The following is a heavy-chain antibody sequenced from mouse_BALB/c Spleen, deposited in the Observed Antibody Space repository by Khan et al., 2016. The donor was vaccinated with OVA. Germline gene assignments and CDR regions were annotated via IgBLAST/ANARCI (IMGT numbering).Heavy chain of an antibody. CDR1: GYTFSSYW. CDR3: ERGGYGGFAY. J-gene: IGHJ3*01. V-gene: IGHV1-9*01. D-gene: IGHD2-2*01. Sequence: QVQLQQPGGDLMKPGASVKISCKATGYTFSSYWIEWVKQRPGHGLEWIGQIFPGSVSTTYNEKFKGKATFTANTSSNQAYMQLSSLTSEDSAVYDCERGGYGGFAYWGQGTLVTVAA. CDR2: IFPGSVST.